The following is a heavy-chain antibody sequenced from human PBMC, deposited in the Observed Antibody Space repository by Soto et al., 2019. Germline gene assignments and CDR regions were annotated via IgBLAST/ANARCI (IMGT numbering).Heavy chain of an antibody. Sequence: QVQLQESGPGLVKPSQTLSLTCTVSGGSISSGGYYWSWIRQHPGKGLEWIGYIYYSGSTYYNPSLKSRVTISVDTSKNQFSLKLSSVTAAGTAVYYCARVRSIVVVVAATRGAFDIWGQGTMVTVSS. CDR2: IYYSGST. V-gene: IGHV4-31*03. J-gene: IGHJ3*02. D-gene: IGHD2-15*01. CDR3: ARVRSIVVVVAATRGAFDI. CDR1: GGSISSGGYY.